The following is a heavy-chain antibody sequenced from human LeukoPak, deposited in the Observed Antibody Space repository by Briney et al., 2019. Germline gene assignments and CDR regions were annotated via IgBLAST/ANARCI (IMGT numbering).Heavy chain of an antibody. CDR2: IYPGDSDT. CDR3: AKIGGYSGYRVDYMDV. V-gene: IGHV5-51*01. CDR1: GYSFTSYW. J-gene: IGHJ6*03. Sequence: GESLKISCKGSGYSFTSYWIGWVRQMSGKGLEWMGIIYPGDSDTRYSPSFQGQVTISADKSISTAYLQWSSLKASDTAMYYCAKIGGYSGYRVDYMDVWGKGTTVTVSS. D-gene: IGHD5-12*01.